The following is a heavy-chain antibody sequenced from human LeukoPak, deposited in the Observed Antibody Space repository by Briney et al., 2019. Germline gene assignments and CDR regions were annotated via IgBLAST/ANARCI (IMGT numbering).Heavy chain of an antibody. J-gene: IGHJ4*02. D-gene: IGHD3-9*01. V-gene: IGHV3-23*01. CDR2: ISGGGGST. CDR1: GFTFSSYA. CDR3: AKVLRYFDWFSSFDY. Sequence: PGGSLRLSCAASGFTFSSYAMSWVRQAPGKGLEWVSAISGGGGSTYYADSVKGRFTISRDNSKNTLYLQMNSLRAEDTAVYYCAKVLRYFDWFSSFDYWGQGTLVTVSS.